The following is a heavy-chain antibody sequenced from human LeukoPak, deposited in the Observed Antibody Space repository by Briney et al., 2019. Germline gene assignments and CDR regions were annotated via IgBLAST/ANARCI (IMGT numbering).Heavy chain of an antibody. CDR2: IRYDGNNK. V-gene: IGHV3-30*02. CDR3: VGITQLWLLSAFDI. D-gene: IGHD5-18*01. CDR1: GFTFISYG. J-gene: IGHJ3*02. Sequence: PGGSLRLSCAASGFTFISYGMHWVRQAPGKGLEWVAFIRYDGNNKYYADSVKGRFTISRDNAKNSLYLQMNSLRAEDTAVYYCVGITQLWLLSAFDIWGQGTMVTVSS.